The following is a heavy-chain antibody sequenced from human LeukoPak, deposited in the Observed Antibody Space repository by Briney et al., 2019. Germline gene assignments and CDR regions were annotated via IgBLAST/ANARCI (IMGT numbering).Heavy chain of an antibody. D-gene: IGHD3-10*01. V-gene: IGHV5-51*01. Sequence: GESLKISCKGSGYSFTSYWIGWVRQMPGKGLEWMGIIYPGDSDTRYSPSFQGQVTISADKSISTAYLQWSSLEAADTAMYYCARQLSMIRGPGYYMDVWGKGTTVSVSS. CDR1: GYSFTSYW. J-gene: IGHJ6*03. CDR2: IYPGDSDT. CDR3: ARQLSMIRGPGYYMDV.